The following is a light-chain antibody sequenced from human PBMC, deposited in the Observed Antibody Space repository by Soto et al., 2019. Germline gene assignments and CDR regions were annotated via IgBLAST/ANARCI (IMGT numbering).Light chain of an antibody. V-gene: IGKV1-5*03. J-gene: IGKJ2*01. CDR3: QQYNSSFPYT. CDR2: KAS. Sequence: DIQMTQSPSTLSASVGDRVTITCRASQSIHRWLAWYQQKPGKAPQLLISKASSLESGVPSRFSGRQSGTEFSLTISSLQPDDFATYYCQQYNSSFPYTFGRGTKLEIK. CDR1: QSIHRW.